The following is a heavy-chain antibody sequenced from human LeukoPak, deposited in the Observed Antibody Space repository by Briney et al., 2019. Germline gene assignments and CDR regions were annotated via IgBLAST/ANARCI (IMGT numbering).Heavy chain of an antibody. D-gene: IGHD2-2*02. CDR1: GFTFSSYE. J-gene: IGHJ4*02. Sequence: GGSLRLSCAASGFTFSSYEVNWVRQAPGKGLEWVSYISSSGSTIYYADSVKGRFTISRDNAKNSLYLQMNSLRAEDTAVYYCASLVVPAAIGFDYWGQGTLVTASS. V-gene: IGHV3-48*03. CDR2: ISSSGSTI. CDR3: ASLVVPAAIGFDY.